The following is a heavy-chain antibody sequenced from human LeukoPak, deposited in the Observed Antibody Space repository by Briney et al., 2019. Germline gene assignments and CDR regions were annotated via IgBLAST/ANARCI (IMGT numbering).Heavy chain of an antibody. D-gene: IGHD7-27*01. V-gene: IGHV3-30*18. CDR2: ISYDGSNK. CDR1: GFTFSSYG. Sequence: PGGSLRLSCTGSGFTFSSYGMHWVRQAPGKGLEWVAVISYDGSNKYYADSVKGRFTISRDNSKNTLYLQMNILTTEDTAVFYCAKEPNWGVCPDYWGQGTLVTVSS. CDR3: AKEPNWGVCPDY. J-gene: IGHJ4*02.